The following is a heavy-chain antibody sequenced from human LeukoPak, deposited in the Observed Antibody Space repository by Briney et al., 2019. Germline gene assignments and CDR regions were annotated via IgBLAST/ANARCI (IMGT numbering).Heavy chain of an antibody. CDR1: GYTFTGYY. Sequence: ASVKVSCKASGYTFTGYYMHWVRQAPGQGLEWMGWINPNSGGTNYAQKFQGRVTMTRDTSISTAYMELSRLRSDDTAVYYCARERRGYDYVDCDYWGQGTLVTVSS. CDR3: ARERRGYDYVDCDY. J-gene: IGHJ4*02. V-gene: IGHV1-2*02. D-gene: IGHD5-12*01. CDR2: INPNSGGT.